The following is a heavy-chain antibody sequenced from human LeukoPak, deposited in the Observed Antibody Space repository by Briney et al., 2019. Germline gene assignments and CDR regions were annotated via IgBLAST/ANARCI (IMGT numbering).Heavy chain of an antibody. V-gene: IGHV4-39*02. CDR3: ARETRWLQNNDAFDI. Sequence: SETLSLTCTVSGGSISSRSYYWGWIRQPPGKGLEWVGSIYYSGNTYYNPSLKSRVTISVDTSKNQFSLKLSSVTAADTAVYYCARETRWLQNNDAFDIWGQGTMVTVSS. CDR1: GGSISSRSYY. CDR2: IYYSGNT. J-gene: IGHJ3*02. D-gene: IGHD5-24*01.